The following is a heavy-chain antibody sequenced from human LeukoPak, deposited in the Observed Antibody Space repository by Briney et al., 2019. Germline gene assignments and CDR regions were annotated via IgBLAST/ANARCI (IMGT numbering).Heavy chain of an antibody. CDR1: GYSISSGYY. Sequence: SETLSLTCTVSGYSISSGYYWGSIRQPPGKGLEWIGSIYHSGSTYYNPSLKSRVTISVDTSKNQFSLKLTSVTAADTAVYYCARTPGYSRSYRYWGQGTLVTVSS. J-gene: IGHJ4*02. CDR2: IYHSGST. V-gene: IGHV4-38-2*02. CDR3: ARTPGYSRSYRY. D-gene: IGHD6-6*01.